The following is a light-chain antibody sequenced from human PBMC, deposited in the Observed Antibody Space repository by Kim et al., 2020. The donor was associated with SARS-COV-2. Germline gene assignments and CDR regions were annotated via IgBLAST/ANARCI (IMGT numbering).Light chain of an antibody. CDR3: SSHTTSSTYV. V-gene: IGLV2-14*03. CDR1: SSDVGSYNP. CDR2: DSS. J-gene: IGLJ1*01. Sequence: QSNTISHTATSSDVGSYNPVSWYPPHTGKAPKRMIYDSSGRASGVSNRLSGSLSGNTTSLTISGLRAEDEADYCCSSHTTSSTYVFGSGTKVTVL.